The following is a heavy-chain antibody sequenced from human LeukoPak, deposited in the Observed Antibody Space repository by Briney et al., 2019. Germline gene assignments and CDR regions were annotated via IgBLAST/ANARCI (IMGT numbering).Heavy chain of an antibody. D-gene: IGHD3-3*01. Sequence: SVKVSCKASGGTFSSYAITWVRQAPGQGLEWMGVFIPILGTANSTQKFQDRVTITADISTNTVYMELSSLRSEDTAVYFCAGIPVFGVVLHQEPVWGKGTTVTVSS. CDR1: GGTFSSYA. CDR2: FIPILGTA. V-gene: IGHV1-69*10. CDR3: AGIPVFGVVLHQEPV. J-gene: IGHJ6*04.